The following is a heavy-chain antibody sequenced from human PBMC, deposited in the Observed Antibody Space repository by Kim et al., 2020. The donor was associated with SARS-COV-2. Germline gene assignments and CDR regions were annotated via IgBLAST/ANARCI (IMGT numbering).Heavy chain of an antibody. CDR1: GGSISSSSYY. J-gene: IGHJ5*02. CDR2: IYYSGST. D-gene: IGHD2-15*01. CDR3: ASITSSYCSGGSCYSLNWFDP. Sequence: SETLSLTCTVSGGSISSSSYYWGWIRQPPGKGLEWIGSIYYSGSTYYNPSLKSRVTISVDTSKNQFSLKLSSVTAADTAVYYCASITSSYCSGGSCYSLNWFDPWGQGTLVTVSS. V-gene: IGHV4-39*01.